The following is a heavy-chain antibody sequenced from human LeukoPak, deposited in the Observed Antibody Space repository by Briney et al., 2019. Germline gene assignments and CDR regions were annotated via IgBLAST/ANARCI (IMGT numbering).Heavy chain of an antibody. CDR1: GFTFSTYA. V-gene: IGHV3-23*01. Sequence: PGGSLRLSCAASGFTFSTYAMTWVRQAPGKGLEWVSAISGSGGITYYADSLKGRFTISRDNSKNTLYLQMNSLSVDDTAVYYCAKDAPGDGYNRGDFDYWGPGTLVTVSS. D-gene: IGHD5-24*01. CDR3: AKDAPGDGYNRGDFDY. CDR2: ISGSGGIT. J-gene: IGHJ4*02.